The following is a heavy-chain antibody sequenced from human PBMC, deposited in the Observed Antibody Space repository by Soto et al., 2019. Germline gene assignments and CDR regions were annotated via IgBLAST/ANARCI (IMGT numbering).Heavy chain of an antibody. J-gene: IGHJ4*02. Sequence: GGSLRLSRSASGFTFTSFAIHWVRQAPGKGLEWVAVISENGVNKYSAESVRGRFVISRDNSKNTVELEMNSLRPEDTAIYFCARRLTKTVSALGYWGQGTLVTVSS. CDR1: GFTFTSFA. CDR2: ISENGVNK. D-gene: IGHD2-8*01. CDR3: ARRLTKTVSALGY. V-gene: IGHV3-30*09.